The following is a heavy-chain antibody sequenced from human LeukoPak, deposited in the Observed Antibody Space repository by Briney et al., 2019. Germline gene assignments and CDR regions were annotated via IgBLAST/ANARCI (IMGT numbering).Heavy chain of an antibody. J-gene: IGHJ4*02. Sequence: SETLSLTCTVSGDSISSYYWNWIRQPPGKGLEWIGYIYYSGSPNYNPSLKSRVTISVDTSKNQFSLKLSSVTAADTAVYYCARENAVRRYFDYWGQGTLVTVSS. CDR1: GDSISSYY. V-gene: IGHV4-59*01. D-gene: IGHD3-10*01. CDR3: ARENAVRRYFDY. CDR2: IYYSGSP.